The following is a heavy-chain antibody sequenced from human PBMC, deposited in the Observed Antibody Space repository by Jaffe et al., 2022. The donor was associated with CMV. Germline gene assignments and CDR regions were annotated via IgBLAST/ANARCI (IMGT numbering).Heavy chain of an antibody. V-gene: IGHV5-51*01. Sequence: EVQLVQSGPVVKKPGESLKISCQGSENIFISHWVAWVRQRPGKGLEWMGVIYPGDSDTRYSPSFRGQVTISADKSTNTAYLQWSSLKPSDAATYFCAKSQKPGSFFQYFFDRWGQGTVVTVSS. CDR3: AKSQKPGSFFQYFFDR. J-gene: IGHJ4*02. CDR2: IYPGDSDT. D-gene: IGHD1-1*01. CDR1: ENIFISHW.